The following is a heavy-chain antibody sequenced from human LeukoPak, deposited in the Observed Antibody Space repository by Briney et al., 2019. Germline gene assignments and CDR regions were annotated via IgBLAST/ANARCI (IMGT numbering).Heavy chain of an antibody. CDR3: ARGIAARLDY. Sequence: PSETLSLTCTVSGGSISTYYWSWIRQPPGKGLEWIGYVYYSGSTNYNPSLKSRVTISVDTSKNQFSLKLSSVTAADTAVYYCARGIAARLDYWGQGTLVTVSS. CDR1: GGSISTYY. V-gene: IGHV4-59*01. J-gene: IGHJ4*02. D-gene: IGHD6-6*01. CDR2: VYYSGST.